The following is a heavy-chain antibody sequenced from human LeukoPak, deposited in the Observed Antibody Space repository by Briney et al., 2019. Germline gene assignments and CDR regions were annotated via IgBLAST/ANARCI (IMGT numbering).Heavy chain of an antibody. CDR1: GFTFRNYW. CDR2: INQDERDR. V-gene: IGHV3-7*01. CDR3: ARILHISGWSIDY. J-gene: IGHJ4*02. D-gene: IGHD6-19*01. Sequence: AGGSLRLSCAASGFTFRNYWMSWVRQAPGRGLEWVANINQDERDRYYVDSVKGRFTISRDNAKNSVYLQMNSLRAEDTAVYYCARILHISGWSIDYWGQGALVTVSS.